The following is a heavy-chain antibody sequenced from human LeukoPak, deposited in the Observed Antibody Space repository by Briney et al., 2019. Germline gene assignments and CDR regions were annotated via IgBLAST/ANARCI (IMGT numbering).Heavy chain of an antibody. D-gene: IGHD2-2*01. CDR2: IYYSGST. CDR3: ARDDPYCSSTSCWGPNWYFDL. J-gene: IGHJ2*01. Sequence: SETLSLTCTVSGGSISSSSYYWGWIRQPPGKGLEWIGYIYYSGSTNYNPSLKSRVTISVDTSKNQFSLKLSSVTAADTAVYYCARDDPYCSSTSCWGPNWYFDLWGRGTLVTVSS. CDR1: GGSISSSSYY. V-gene: IGHV4-61*05.